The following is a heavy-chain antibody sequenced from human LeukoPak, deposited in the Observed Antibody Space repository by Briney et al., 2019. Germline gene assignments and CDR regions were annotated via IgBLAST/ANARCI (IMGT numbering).Heavy chain of an antibody. Sequence: GGSLRLSCAASGFTFSSYAMSWVRQAPGKGLKWVSTISNSDGNTYYADSVKGRFTISRDNSKNTPYLQMNSLTAEDTAIYYCAKATGTLGNWGQGTLVTVSS. CDR3: AKATGTLGN. CDR2: ISNSDGNT. V-gene: IGHV3-23*01. CDR1: GFTFSSYA. D-gene: IGHD1-1*01. J-gene: IGHJ4*02.